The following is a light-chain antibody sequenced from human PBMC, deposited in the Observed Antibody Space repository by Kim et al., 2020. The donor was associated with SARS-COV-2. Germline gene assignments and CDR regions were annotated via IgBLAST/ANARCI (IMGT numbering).Light chain of an antibody. Sequence: DIQMTQSPSTLSASVGDRVTITCRASQSISSWLAWYQQKPGKAPKLLIYKASSLESGVPSRFSDSGPGTEFTLTISSLQPDDFATYYCQQYNSYSYAFGQGTKLEI. CDR2: KAS. CDR1: QSISSW. CDR3: QQYNSYSYA. V-gene: IGKV1-5*03. J-gene: IGKJ2*01.